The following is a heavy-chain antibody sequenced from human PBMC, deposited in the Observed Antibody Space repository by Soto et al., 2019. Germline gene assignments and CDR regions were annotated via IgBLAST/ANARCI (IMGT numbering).Heavy chain of an antibody. V-gene: IGHV3-23*01. J-gene: IGHJ4*02. CDR3: AKDLAINNLVPAAIPESDY. CDR1: GFPFSSYS. CDR2: ISGSGVST. D-gene: IGHD2-2*02. Sequence: PGVSLNLSWAASGFPFSSYSVRLVRPDHGKGLEWVSAISGSGVSTYYADSVKGRFTISRDNSKNTLYLQMNSLRAEDTAVYYCAKDLAINNLVPAAIPESDYWGQGTRVNVSA.